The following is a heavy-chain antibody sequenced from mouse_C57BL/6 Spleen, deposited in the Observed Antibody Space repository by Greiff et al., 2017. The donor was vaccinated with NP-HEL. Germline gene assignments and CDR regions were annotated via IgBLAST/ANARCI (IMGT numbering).Heavy chain of an antibody. CDR3: ARLRQVVGYYFDY. Sequence: VKLMESDAELVKPGASVKISCKVSGYTFTDHTIHWMKQRPEQGLEWIGYIYPRDGSTKYNEKFKGKATLTADKSSSTAYMQLNSLTSEDSAVYFCARLRQVVGYYFDYWGQGTTLTVSS. CDR2: IYPRDGST. V-gene: IGHV1-78*01. D-gene: IGHD1-1*02. J-gene: IGHJ2*01. CDR1: GYTFTDHT.